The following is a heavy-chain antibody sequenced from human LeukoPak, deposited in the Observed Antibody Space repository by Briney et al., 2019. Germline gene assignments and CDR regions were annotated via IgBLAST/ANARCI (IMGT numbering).Heavy chain of an antibody. V-gene: IGHV1-69*13. CDR1: GGTFISYA. CDR3: ARGGPLGELSHLFDP. Sequence: SVKVSCKASGGTFISYAISWVRQAPGQGLEWMGGIIPIFGTANYAQKFQGRVTITADESTSTAYMELSSLRSEDTAVYYCARGGPLGELSHLFDPWGQGTLVTVSS. D-gene: IGHD3-10*01. J-gene: IGHJ5*02. CDR2: IIPIFGTA.